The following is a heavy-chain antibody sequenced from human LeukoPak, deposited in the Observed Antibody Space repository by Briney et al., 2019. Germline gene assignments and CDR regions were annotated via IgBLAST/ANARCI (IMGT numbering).Heavy chain of an antibody. CDR2: IYHSGST. Sequence: SGTLSLTCAVSGGSISSSNWWSWVRQPPGRGLEWIGEIYHSGSTNYNPSLKSRVTISVDKSKNQFSLKLSSVTAADTAVYYCARDRAGFHDAFDIWGQGTMVTVSS. CDR3: ARDRAGFHDAFDI. V-gene: IGHV4-4*02. CDR1: GGSISSSNW. J-gene: IGHJ3*02. D-gene: IGHD3-10*01.